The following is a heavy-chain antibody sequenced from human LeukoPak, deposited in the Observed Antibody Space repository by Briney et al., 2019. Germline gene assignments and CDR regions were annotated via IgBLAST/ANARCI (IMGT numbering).Heavy chain of an antibody. Sequence: PGGSLRLSCAASGFTFSSYGMHWVRQAPGKGLEWVAVISYDGSNKYYADSVKGRFTISRDNSKNTLYLQMNSLRAEDTAVYYCAKASGGELGVYFDYWGQGTLVTVSS. CDR2: ISYDGSNK. CDR1: GFTFSSYG. CDR3: AKASGGELGVYFDY. V-gene: IGHV3-30*18. D-gene: IGHD2-15*01. J-gene: IGHJ4*02.